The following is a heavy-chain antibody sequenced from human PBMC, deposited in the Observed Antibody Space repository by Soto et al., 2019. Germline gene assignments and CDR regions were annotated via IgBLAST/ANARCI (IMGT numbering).Heavy chain of an antibody. D-gene: IGHD3-22*01. J-gene: IGHJ3*02. CDR1: GFTFSTYS. V-gene: IGHV3-21*01. Sequence: EVQLVESGGGLVKPGGSLRLSCAASGFTFSTYSMNWVRQAPGKGLEWVSSISSSGSSMYFADSLKGRFTISRDNAKNSLYLQMNSLRAEDTAVYYCARERNSYGSSGAREAFDIWGQGTMVTVSS. CDR2: ISSSGSSM. CDR3: ARERNSYGSSGAREAFDI.